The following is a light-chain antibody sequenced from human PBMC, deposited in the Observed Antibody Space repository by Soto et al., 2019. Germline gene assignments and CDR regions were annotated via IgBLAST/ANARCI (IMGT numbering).Light chain of an antibody. J-gene: IGKJ1*01. CDR2: AAS. CDR3: LQDYNYPWT. V-gene: IGKV1-6*01. Sequence: AIQMTQSPSSLSASVGDRVTITCRASQGIRNDLGWYQQKPGKAPKLLIYAASSLQSGVPSRFSGSGSGTDFTLSPSSLQPEDFATYYCLQDYNYPWTFCQETKVEIK. CDR1: QGIRND.